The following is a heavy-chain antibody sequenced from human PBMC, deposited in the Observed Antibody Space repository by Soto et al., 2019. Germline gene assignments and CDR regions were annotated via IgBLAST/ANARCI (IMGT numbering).Heavy chain of an antibody. J-gene: IGHJ6*02. CDR3: ARNRGYYYGPGRGNGIGV. Sequence: QVQLVQSGAEVKEPGDSVRVSCEASGYTFTAYYIHWVRQAPGQGLEWMGWINPKFGDTTYAQDFQGRLTLTREIANSTVYLDLSRLTADDTAIYYCARNRGYYYGPGRGNGIGVWGQGTTVNV. D-gene: IGHD3-10*01. CDR1: GYTFTAYY. V-gene: IGHV1-2*02. CDR2: INPKFGDT.